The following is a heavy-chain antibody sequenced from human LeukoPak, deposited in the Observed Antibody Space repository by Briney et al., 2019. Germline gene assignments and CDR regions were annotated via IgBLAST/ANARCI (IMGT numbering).Heavy chain of an antibody. J-gene: IGHJ4*02. CDR3: ARGISGHRPPGSFDY. CDR1: GFTFSSYA. Sequence: PGRSLRLSCAASGFTFSSYAMHWVRQAPGKGLEWVAVISYDGSNKYYADSVKGRFTISRDNSKNTLYLQMNSLRAEDTAVYYCARGISGHRPPGSFDYWGQGTLVTVSS. CDR2: ISYDGSNK. D-gene: IGHD6-19*01. V-gene: IGHV3-30-3*01.